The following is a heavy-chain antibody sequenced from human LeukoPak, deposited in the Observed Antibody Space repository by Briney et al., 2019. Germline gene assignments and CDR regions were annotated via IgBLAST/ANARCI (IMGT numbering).Heavy chain of an antibody. CDR1: VGSISSGDYY. Sequence: PSQTLSLTCTVSVGSISSGDYYWSWIRQPPGKGLEWIGYIYYSGSTYYNPSLKSRVTISVDTSKNQFSLKLSSVTAADTAVYYCASWYSSGWYRDYWGQGTLVTVSS. CDR3: ASWYSSGWYRDY. V-gene: IGHV4-30-4*01. CDR2: IYYSGST. J-gene: IGHJ4*02. D-gene: IGHD6-19*01.